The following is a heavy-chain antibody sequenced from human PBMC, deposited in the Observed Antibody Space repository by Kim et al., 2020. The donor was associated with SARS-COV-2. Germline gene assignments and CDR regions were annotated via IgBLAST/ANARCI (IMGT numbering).Heavy chain of an antibody. D-gene: IGHD4-17*01. CDR3: AREKTTVPDGKRFDY. J-gene: IGHJ4*02. Sequence: PSRKSRVTISVDTSTNQFSLKLSSVTAADTAVYYCAREKTTVPDGKRFDYWGQGTLVTVSS. V-gene: IGHV4-34*01.